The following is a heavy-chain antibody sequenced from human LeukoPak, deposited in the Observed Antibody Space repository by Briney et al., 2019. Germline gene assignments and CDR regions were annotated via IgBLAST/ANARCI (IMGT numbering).Heavy chain of an antibody. Sequence: SETLSLTCAVSGYSISGGYYWGWIPQPPGKGLEWIGSIYHSGSTYYNPSLKSRVTISVDTSKNQFSLKLSSVTAADTAVYYCARGSDYGDYESNWFDPWGQGTLVTVSS. D-gene: IGHD4-17*01. V-gene: IGHV4-38-2*01. J-gene: IGHJ5*02. CDR2: IYHSGST. CDR1: GYSISGGYY. CDR3: ARGSDYGDYESNWFDP.